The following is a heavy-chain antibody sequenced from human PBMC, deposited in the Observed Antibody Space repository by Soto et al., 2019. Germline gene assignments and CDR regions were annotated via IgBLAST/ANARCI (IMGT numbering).Heavy chain of an antibody. CDR3: AIDPTTDYVGAFEM. J-gene: IGHJ3*02. Sequence: EVQLLESGGGLVQPGGSLSLSCAAFGFTFNNYAMSWVRQAPGKGLEWVSGITSGTYTTYYADSVKGRFTISRDNSKNTLALQINSLSAEDTAVYYCAIDPTTDYVGAFEMWGQGTMVTVSS. D-gene: IGHD4-17*01. CDR2: ITSGTYTT. V-gene: IGHV3-23*01. CDR1: GFTFNNYA.